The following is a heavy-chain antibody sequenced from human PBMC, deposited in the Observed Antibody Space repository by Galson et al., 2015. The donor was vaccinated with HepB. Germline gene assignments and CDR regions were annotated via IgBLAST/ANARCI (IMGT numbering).Heavy chain of an antibody. J-gene: IGHJ4*02. Sequence: SLRLSCAASGFTFSRYAMHWVRQAPGKGLEWVAAISYDGSNRYYADPVKGRSTISRDNSKNTLYLQMNSLRAEDTAAYYCVRSYRIFAYASGWSSFDYWGQGTLVTVSS. D-gene: IGHD6-19*01. V-gene: IGHV3-30*04. CDR2: ISYDGSNR. CDR1: GFTFSRYA. CDR3: VRSYRIFAYASGWSSFDY.